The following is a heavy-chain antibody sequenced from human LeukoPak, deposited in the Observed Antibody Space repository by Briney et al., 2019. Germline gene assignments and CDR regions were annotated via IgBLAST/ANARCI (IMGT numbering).Heavy chain of an antibody. D-gene: IGHD6-13*01. CDR2: MSGSSGST. Sequence: GGSLRLSCAASGFSFSNHGIHWVRQAPGKGLEWVSAMSGSSGSTYYADSVKGRFTISRDNSKNTLYLQMNSLRAEDTAVYYCAKDQVSGNRIAAAARTFDYWGQGTLVTVSS. CDR3: AKDQVSGNRIAAAARTFDY. J-gene: IGHJ4*02. CDR1: GFSFSNHG. V-gene: IGHV3-23*01.